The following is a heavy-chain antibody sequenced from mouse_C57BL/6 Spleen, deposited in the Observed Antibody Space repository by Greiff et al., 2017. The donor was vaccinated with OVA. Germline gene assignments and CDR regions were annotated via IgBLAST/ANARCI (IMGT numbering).Heavy chain of an antibody. D-gene: IGHD1-1*01. CDR2: IYPGSGST. J-gene: IGHJ3*01. CDR1: GYTFTSYW. V-gene: IGHV1-55*01. CDR3: ARGVTTVVEEAWFAY. Sequence: QVHVKQPGAELVKPGASVKMSCKASGYTFTSYWITWVKQRPGQGLEWIGDIYPGSGSTNYNEKFKSKATLTVDTSSSTAYMQLSSLTSEDSAVYYCARGVTTVVEEAWFAYWGQGTLVTVSA.